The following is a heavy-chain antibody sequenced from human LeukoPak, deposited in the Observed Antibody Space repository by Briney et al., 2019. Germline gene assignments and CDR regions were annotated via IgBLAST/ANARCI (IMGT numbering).Heavy chain of an antibody. CDR2: IKQDGSEK. CDR1: GFTFGTYW. Sequence: PGGSLRLSCVASGFTFGTYWISWVRQAPGKGLEWVANIKQDGSEKYYVGSVKARFTISRDNAKNSVYLQMNSLRVEDTAVYYCAREGSGLFDYWGQGTLVTVSS. CDR3: AREGSGLFDY. V-gene: IGHV3-7*03. D-gene: IGHD3-3*01. J-gene: IGHJ4*02.